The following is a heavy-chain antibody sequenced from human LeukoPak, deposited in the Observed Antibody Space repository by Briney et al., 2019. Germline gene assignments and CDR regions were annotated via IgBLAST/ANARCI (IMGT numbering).Heavy chain of an antibody. J-gene: IGHJ4*02. CDR2: ISHSGIT. Sequence: SETLSLTCAVSSGSLSGYSWGWVRQPPGKGLEWVGEISHSGITNYNASLKSRVTISLKKSEIQFSLMLSSVTAADTAVYYCTRQSGTVTPIDYWSQGTLVTVSS. V-gene: IGHV4-34*01. CDR1: SGSLSGYS. D-gene: IGHD4-17*01. CDR3: TRQSGTVTPIDY.